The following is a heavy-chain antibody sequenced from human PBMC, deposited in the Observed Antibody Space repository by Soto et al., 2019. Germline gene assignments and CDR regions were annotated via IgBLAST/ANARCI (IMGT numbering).Heavy chain of an antibody. CDR2: IIPIFNSA. Sequence: QVQLVQSGAEVKRPGSSVKVSCKASGGTFNNYALSWVRQAPGQGLEWVGGIIPIFNSANYAQKFHGRVTITADDSTSTAYMELRSLRPDDTAIYYCARDVTVAIYSFDFWGQGTLVTVSS. V-gene: IGHV1-69*01. CDR3: ARDVTVAIYSFDF. D-gene: IGHD5-12*01. J-gene: IGHJ4*02. CDR1: GGTFNNYA.